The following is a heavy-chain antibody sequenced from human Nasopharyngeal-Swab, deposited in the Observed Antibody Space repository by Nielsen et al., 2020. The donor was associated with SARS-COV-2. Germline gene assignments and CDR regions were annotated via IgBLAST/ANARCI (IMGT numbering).Heavy chain of an antibody. CDR3: ARDGYRIGWYPNWFDP. J-gene: IGHJ5*02. D-gene: IGHD6-19*01. CDR2: IFYGRST. Sequence: GSLRLACTVSGGSISTISYYWGWIRQPPGKGLEWIGTIFYGRSTYYNPSLKSRITISIDTSKNQCSLTLSSVTAADTAVYYCARDGYRIGWYPNWFDPWGQGTLVTVSS. V-gene: IGHV4-39*07. CDR1: GGSISTISYY.